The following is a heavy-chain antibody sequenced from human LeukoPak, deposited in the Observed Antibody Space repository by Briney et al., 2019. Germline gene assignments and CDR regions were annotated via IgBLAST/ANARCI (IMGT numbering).Heavy chain of an antibody. CDR1: GFTFSRYG. V-gene: IGHV3-30*02. Sequence: GGSLRLSCAASGFTFSRYGMHWVRQAPGKGLEWVAFIRYDGNNKYYADSVKGRFTISRDNSKNTLYLQMNSLRPEDTAVYYCAKDYGTTATGGAWLDPWGQGTVVTVSS. D-gene: IGHD1-1*01. J-gene: IGHJ5*02. CDR3: AKDYGTTATGGAWLDP. CDR2: IRYDGNNK.